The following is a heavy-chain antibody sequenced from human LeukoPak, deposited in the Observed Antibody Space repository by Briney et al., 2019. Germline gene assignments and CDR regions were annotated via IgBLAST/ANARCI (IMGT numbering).Heavy chain of an antibody. Sequence: GASVKVSCKASGYTFTSYGISWVRQAPGQGLEWMGWISAYNGNTNYAQKLQGRVTMTTDTSTSTAYMEPRSLRSDDPAVYYCARGVSMYYYGSGSYYWGQGTLVTVSS. D-gene: IGHD3-10*01. V-gene: IGHV1-18*01. J-gene: IGHJ4*02. CDR1: GYTFTSYG. CDR3: ARGVSMYYYGSGSYY. CDR2: ISAYNGNT.